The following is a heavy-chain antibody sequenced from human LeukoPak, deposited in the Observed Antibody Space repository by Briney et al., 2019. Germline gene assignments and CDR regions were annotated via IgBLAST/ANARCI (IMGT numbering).Heavy chain of an antibody. CDR2: ISWNSGSI. V-gene: IGHV3-9*01. CDR1: GFTFDDYA. J-gene: IGHJ3*02. D-gene: IGHD3-22*01. CDR3: AEDMGYYDSSGYEYAFDI. Sequence: PGRSLRLSCAASGFTFDDYAMHWVRQAPGKGLEWVSGISWNSGSIGYADSVKGRFTISRDNAKNSLYLQMNSLRAEDTALYYCAEDMGYYDSSGYEYAFDIWGQGTMVTVSS.